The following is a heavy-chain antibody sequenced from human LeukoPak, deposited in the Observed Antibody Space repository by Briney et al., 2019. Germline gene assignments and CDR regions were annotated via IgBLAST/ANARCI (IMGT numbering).Heavy chain of an antibody. Sequence: GGSLRLSCAASGFTFRNYWMNWVRQAPGKGLECLANIKEDGSETYYADSVVGRFTISRDNAKNSLYLQMNSLRAEDTAVYCCARETPRRGETRDGYRWGQGTLVTVSS. V-gene: IGHV3-7*01. D-gene: IGHD5-24*01. CDR1: GFTFRNYW. J-gene: IGHJ4*02. CDR3: ARETPRRGETRDGYR. CDR2: IKEDGSET.